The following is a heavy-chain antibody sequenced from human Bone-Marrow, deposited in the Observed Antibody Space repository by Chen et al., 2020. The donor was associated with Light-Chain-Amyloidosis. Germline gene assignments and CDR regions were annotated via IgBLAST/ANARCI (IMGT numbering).Heavy chain of an antibody. Sequence: QVQLVQSGAEVKKPGSSVKVSCKASGGTFSSYAISWVRQAPGQGLEWMGWINAKSGGTHRAQKFQGRVTMTRDTSINTAYMELSRVISDDTAVYYCARSDQAYYSDSSGYYNTNTFDFWGQGTLVAVSS. CDR1: GGTFSSYA. D-gene: IGHD3-22*01. CDR3: ARSDQAYYSDSSGYYNTNTFDF. V-gene: IGHV1-2*02. J-gene: IGHJ4*02. CDR2: INAKSGGT.